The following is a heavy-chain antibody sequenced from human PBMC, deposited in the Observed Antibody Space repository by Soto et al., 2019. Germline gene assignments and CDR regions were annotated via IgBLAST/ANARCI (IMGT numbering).Heavy chain of an antibody. CDR3: ARDGHGMDV. V-gene: IGHV4-61*01. J-gene: IGHJ6*02. Sequence: PSETLSVTCTVSGGSVSSGSYQWTWIRQPPGKGLEWIGYIHVSGSTNDNPSLKGRVTMSIDTSKNQFSLKLSSVTAADTAVYYCARDGHGMDVWGQGTKVTVSS. CDR1: GGSVSSGSYQ. CDR2: IHVSGST.